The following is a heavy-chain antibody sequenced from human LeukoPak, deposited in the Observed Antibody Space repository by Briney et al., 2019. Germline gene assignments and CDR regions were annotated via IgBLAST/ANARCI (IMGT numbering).Heavy chain of an antibody. V-gene: IGHV4-59*02. CDR1: GASVSSSH. CDR2: LSYTGKT. Sequence: SETLSLTCVASGASVSSSHWNWIRQLPGKGLEWIGCLSYTGKTDYNPSLSGRVTMSLGTSNNQVSLTLRSVTAADTAVYYCSEGYFEPFAHWGQGILVAVSS. CDR3: SEGYFEPFAH. J-gene: IGHJ4*02. D-gene: IGHD3-9*01.